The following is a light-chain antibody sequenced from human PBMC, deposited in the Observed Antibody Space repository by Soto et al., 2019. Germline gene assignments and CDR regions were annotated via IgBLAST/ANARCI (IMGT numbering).Light chain of an antibody. CDR1: QSVSTSY. CDR3: QQYKT. V-gene: IGKV3-20*01. Sequence: ERVMAESPATLALSPLERATLSCRASQSVSTSYVAWYQQKFGPAPRLLIYDAFSRATGIPDRFSASGSGTDFTLTISRLEPEDFAVYYCQQYKTFGQGTKVDIK. CDR2: DAF. J-gene: IGKJ1*01.